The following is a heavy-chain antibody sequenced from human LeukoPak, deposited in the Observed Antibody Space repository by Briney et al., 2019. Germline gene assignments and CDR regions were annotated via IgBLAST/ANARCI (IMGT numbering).Heavy chain of an antibody. CDR1: GFTFSSYW. CDR3: AIELGVAFDI. V-gene: IGHV4-59*04. Sequence: GSLRLSCTASGFTFSSYWMSWVRQAPGKGLEWIGNIYNSGSTYYNPSLKSRVTISVDTSKNQFSLKLSSVTAADTAVYYCAIELGVAFDIWGQGTMVTVSS. CDR2: IYNSGST. J-gene: IGHJ3*02. D-gene: IGHD2/OR15-2a*01.